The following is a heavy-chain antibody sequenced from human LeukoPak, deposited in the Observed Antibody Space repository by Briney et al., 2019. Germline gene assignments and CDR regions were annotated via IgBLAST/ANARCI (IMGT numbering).Heavy chain of an antibody. CDR2: IYYYGST. J-gene: IGHJ5*02. V-gene: IGHV4-61*01. CDR3: VRGTVTTRRWFDP. Sequence: SETLSLTCTVSGYSISSGYHWSWIRQPPGEGLEWIGYIYYYGSTKYKSSLKSRVTISVDTSKNQFSLKLSSVTAADTAVYYCVRGTVTTRRWFDPWGQGTLVTVSS. D-gene: IGHD4-17*01. CDR1: GYSISSGYH.